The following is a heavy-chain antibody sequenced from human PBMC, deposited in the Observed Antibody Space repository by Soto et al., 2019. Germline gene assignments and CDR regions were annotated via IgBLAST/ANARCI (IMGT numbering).Heavy chain of an antibody. V-gene: IGHV1-58*02. J-gene: IGHJ4*02. CDR3: AALHLEAFDGSGSYYPQEIG. CDR1: GFTFTSSA. D-gene: IGHD3-10*01. Sequence: ASVKVSCKASGFTFTSSAMQWVRQARGQRLEWIGWIVVGSGNTNYAQKFQERVTITRDMSTSTAYMELSSLRSEDTAVYYCAALHLEAFDGSGSYYPQEIGWGQGTLVTVSS. CDR2: IVVGSGNT.